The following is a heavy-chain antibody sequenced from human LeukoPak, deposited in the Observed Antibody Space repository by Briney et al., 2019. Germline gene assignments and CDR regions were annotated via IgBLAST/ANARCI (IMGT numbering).Heavy chain of an antibody. Sequence: PSETLSLTCTASGDSFSSYHWSWLRQPPWKGLEWIAYISSRGSTSYNPSLKSRVSISVDTSKNQFSLRLNSVTAADTAVYYCARVGRGDHTWGSYYCEHWGQGTLVSVSS. CDR2: ISSRGST. D-gene: IGHD3-16*01. CDR1: GDSFSSYH. V-gene: IGHV4-59*01. CDR3: ARVGRGDHTWGSYYCEH. J-gene: IGHJ1*01.